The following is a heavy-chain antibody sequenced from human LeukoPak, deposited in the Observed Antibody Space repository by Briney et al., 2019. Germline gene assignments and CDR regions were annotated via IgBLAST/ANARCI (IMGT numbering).Heavy chain of an antibody. CDR2: MNPNSGNT. J-gene: IGHJ3*02. V-gene: IGHV1-8*01. CDR1: GYTFTSYD. D-gene: IGHD3-3*01. CDR3: ATNTYYDFWSGYFRDAFDI. Sequence: ASVKVSCKASGYTFTSYDINWVRQATGQGLEWMGWMNPNSGNTGYAQKFQGRVTMTRNTSISTAYMELSSLRSGDTAVYYCATNTYYDFWSGYFRDAFDIWGQGTMVTVSS.